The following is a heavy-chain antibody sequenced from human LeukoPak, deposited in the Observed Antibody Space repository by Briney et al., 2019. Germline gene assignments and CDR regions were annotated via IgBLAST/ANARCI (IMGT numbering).Heavy chain of an antibody. V-gene: IGHV3-23*01. J-gene: IGHJ4*02. D-gene: IGHD1-26*01. CDR2: IYGSGVSI. Sequence: PGGSLRLSCVASGFTFKDYVMNWVRQAPGKGLEWLATIYGSGVSISYADSVKGRFTLSRENSNKTLCMHMNSLRAADTAMYYCAKDLGWELPADAYWGQGILVTVSS. CDR1: GFTFKDYV. CDR3: AKDLGWELPADAY.